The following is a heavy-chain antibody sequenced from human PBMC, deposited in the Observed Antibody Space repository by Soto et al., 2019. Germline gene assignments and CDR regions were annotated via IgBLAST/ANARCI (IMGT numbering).Heavy chain of an antibody. Sequence: GGSLRLSCAASGFTFSSYAMHWVRQAPGKGLEWVAVISYDGSNKYYADSVKGRFTISRDNSKNTLYLQMNSLRAEDTAVYYCARMIYCSSTSCYPPGFYYYGMDVWGQGTTVTVSS. J-gene: IGHJ6*02. CDR2: ISYDGSNK. D-gene: IGHD2-2*01. CDR3: ARMIYCSSTSCYPPGFYYYGMDV. CDR1: GFTFSSYA. V-gene: IGHV3-30-3*01.